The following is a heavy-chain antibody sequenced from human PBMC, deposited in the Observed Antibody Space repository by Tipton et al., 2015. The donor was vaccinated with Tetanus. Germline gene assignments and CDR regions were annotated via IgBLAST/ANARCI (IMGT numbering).Heavy chain of an antibody. J-gene: IGHJ4*02. V-gene: IGHV1-18*01. Sequence: QVQLVQSGSEMKEPGASVKVSCKASGYNFVNFGITWVRQAPGQGLEWVGWISAYNGKTKYAQKLQGRVTMTTDRSASTAYMDLRRLRPDDTAVYYCARDAGPAGGGSFDYWGQGTPVTVAS. CDR2: ISAYNGKT. D-gene: IGHD3-16*01. CDR1: GYNFVNFG. CDR3: ARDAGPAGGGSFDY.